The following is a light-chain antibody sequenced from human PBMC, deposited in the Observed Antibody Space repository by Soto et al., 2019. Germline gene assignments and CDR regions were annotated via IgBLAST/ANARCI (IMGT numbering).Light chain of an antibody. J-gene: IGLJ1*01. V-gene: IGLV2-14*03. Sequence: QSGLTPPPSSSDSPGQSSTISSTGTSSDVGGSNFVSWYQQHPGKPPKRSIYDVANRPSGVSNRFSGSKSGSTASLIISRLQTEDEADYYCVSYTASTTDVFGTGTKV. CDR1: SSDVGGSNF. CDR2: DVA. CDR3: VSYTASTTDV.